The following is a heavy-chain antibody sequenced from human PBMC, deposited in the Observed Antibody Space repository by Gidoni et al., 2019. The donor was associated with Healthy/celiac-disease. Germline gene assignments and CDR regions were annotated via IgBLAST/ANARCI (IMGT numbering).Heavy chain of an antibody. CDR1: GFTFSSYS. CDR3: ARDLVGATKGMDV. D-gene: IGHD1-26*01. V-gene: IGHV3-21*01. Sequence: EVQLVESGGGLVKPGGSLRLSCAASGFTFSSYSMNWVRQAPGKGLEWVSSISSSSSYIYYADSVKGRFTISRDNAKNSLYLQMNSLRAEDTAVYYCARDLVGATKGMDVWGQGTTVTVSS. J-gene: IGHJ6*02. CDR2: ISSSSSYI.